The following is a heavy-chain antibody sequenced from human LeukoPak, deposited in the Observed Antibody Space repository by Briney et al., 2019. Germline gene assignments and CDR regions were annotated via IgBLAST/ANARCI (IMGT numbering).Heavy chain of an antibody. Sequence: SETLSLTCAVYDGSFSSYYWSWVRQPPGKGLEWIGEINHSGSTNSNPSLKSRVTLSVGSSKNQFSPKLNSVTAADTAVYYCARSHYEDSSGYYYRRYYFDYWGQGTLVTVSS. J-gene: IGHJ4*02. CDR2: INHSGST. D-gene: IGHD3-22*01. CDR3: ARSHYEDSSGYYYRRYYFDY. V-gene: IGHV4-34*01. CDR1: DGSFSSYY.